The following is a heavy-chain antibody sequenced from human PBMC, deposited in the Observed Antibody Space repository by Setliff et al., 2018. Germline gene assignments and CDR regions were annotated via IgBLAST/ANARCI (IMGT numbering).Heavy chain of an antibody. CDR2: ISGTGNTV. J-gene: IGHJ5*02. Sequence: GGSLRLSCAASGFRFSDLYMSWVRQVPGKGLEWLSKISGTGNTVYYADSVRGRFTISRDNAKNSLYLHMNNLRADDTAVFYCVPGRGSWGQGALVTVSS. CDR3: VPGRGS. D-gene: IGHD6-25*01. CDR1: GFRFSDLY. V-gene: IGHV3-11*04.